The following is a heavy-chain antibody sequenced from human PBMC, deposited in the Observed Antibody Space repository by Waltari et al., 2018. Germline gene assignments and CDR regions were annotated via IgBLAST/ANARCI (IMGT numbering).Heavy chain of an antibody. CDR2: INHSGST. CDR3: ARDPSSGWPRVDV. J-gene: IGHJ6*04. CDR1: GGSFSGYY. D-gene: IGHD6-19*01. V-gene: IGHV4-34*01. Sequence: QVQLQQWGAGLLKPSETLSLTCAVYGGSFSGYYWSWIRQPPGKGLEWIGEINHSGSTNYNPSLKSRVTISVDTSKNQFSLKLSSVTAADTAVYYCARDPSSGWPRVDVWGKGTTVIVSS.